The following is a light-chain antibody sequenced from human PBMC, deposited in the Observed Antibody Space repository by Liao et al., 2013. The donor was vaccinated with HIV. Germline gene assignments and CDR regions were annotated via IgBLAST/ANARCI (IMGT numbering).Light chain of an antibody. Sequence: SYVLTQPPSVSVAPGKTARITCGGDNIGGKSVHWYQQQPGQAPLMVIFYDSDRPSGIPERFSGSNSGNTATLTISRVEAGDEADYYCQVWDSSSDRGVFGGGTKLTVL. CDR3: QVWDSSSDRGV. CDR2: YDS. CDR1: NIGGKS. V-gene: IGLV3-21*04. J-gene: IGLJ3*02.